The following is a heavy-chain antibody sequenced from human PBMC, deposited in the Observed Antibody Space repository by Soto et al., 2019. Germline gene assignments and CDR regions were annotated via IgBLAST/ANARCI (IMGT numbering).Heavy chain of an antibody. Sequence: GGSLRLSCAASGFTFSNAWMSWVRQAPGKGLEWVGRIKSKTDGGTTDYAAPVKGRFTISRDDSKNTLYLQMNSLKTEDTAVYYSTTALYSSSWYRGYYYYGMDVWGQGTTVTVSS. CDR3: TTALYSSSWYRGYYYYGMDV. CDR2: IKSKTDGGTT. D-gene: IGHD6-13*01. V-gene: IGHV3-15*01. CDR1: GFTFSNAW. J-gene: IGHJ6*02.